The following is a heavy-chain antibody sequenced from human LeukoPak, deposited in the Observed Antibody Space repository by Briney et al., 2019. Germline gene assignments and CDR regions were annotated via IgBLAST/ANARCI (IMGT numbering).Heavy chain of an antibody. CDR2: IIPIFGTA. J-gene: IGHJ5*02. Sequence: GASVKVSCKASGGTFSSYAISWVRQAPGQGLEWMGGIIPIFGTANYAQTFQGRVTITADESTSTAYMELSSLRSEDTAVYYCAGDRGDNWFDPWGQGTLVTVSS. CDR1: GGTFSSYA. CDR3: AGDRGDNWFDP. D-gene: IGHD7-27*01. V-gene: IGHV1-69*13.